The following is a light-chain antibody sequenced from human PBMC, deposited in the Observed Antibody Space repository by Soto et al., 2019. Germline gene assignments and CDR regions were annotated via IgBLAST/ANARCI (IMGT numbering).Light chain of an antibody. J-gene: IGKJ2*01. CDR1: QSVSSSY. CDR2: GAS. V-gene: IGKV3-20*01. Sequence: EIVLTQSPGTLSLSPGERATLSCRASQSVSSSYLAWYRQKPGQAPRLLIYGASRRATGIPDRFSGSGSGTDFTLTISRLAPADFAVYYCQHYGSSPGYTFGQGTKLEIK. CDR3: QHYGSSPGYT.